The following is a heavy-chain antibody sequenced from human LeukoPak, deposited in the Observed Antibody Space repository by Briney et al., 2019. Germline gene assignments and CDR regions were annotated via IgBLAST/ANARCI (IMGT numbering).Heavy chain of an antibody. Sequence: ASVKVSCKASGGTFSSYGISWVRQAPGQGLEWMGWISAYNGNTKYTQKLQGRVTMTTDTSTSTAYMELRSLRSDDTAVYYCAREGGDDYSNYAIFGSYMDVWGKGTTVTVSS. CDR3: AREGGDDYSNYAIFGSYMDV. D-gene: IGHD4-11*01. J-gene: IGHJ6*03. CDR2: ISAYNGNT. CDR1: GGTFSSYG. V-gene: IGHV1-18*01.